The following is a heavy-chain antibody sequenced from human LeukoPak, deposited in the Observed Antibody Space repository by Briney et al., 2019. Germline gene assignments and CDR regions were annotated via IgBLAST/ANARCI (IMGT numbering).Heavy chain of an antibody. CDR2: INSDGSST. J-gene: IGHJ4*02. CDR3: VRGAYSSSWLNFDY. CDR1: GFTFSSYW. V-gene: IGHV3-74*01. D-gene: IGHD6-13*01. Sequence: GGSLRLSCAASGFTFSSYWMHWVRQAPGKGLVWVSRINSDGSSTGYADSVKGRFTISRDNAKNTLYLQMNSLRAEDTAVYYCVRGAYSSSWLNFDYWGQGTLVTVSS.